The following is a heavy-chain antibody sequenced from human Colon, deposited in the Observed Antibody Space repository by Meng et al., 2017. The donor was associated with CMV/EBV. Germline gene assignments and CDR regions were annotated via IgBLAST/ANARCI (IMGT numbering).Heavy chain of an antibody. V-gene: IGHV3-21*04. CDR2: FSRGFT. J-gene: IGHJ6*02. D-gene: IGHD3-3*01. Sequence: GESLKISCAASGFSFSSDTMNWVRQAPGKGLEWVSSFSRGFTYYADSVKGRFIISRENAQDAVHLQMNSLRAEDTAVYYCVGGSDFRYGIDVWGQGTTVTVSS. CDR3: VGGSDFRYGIDV. CDR1: GFSFSSDT.